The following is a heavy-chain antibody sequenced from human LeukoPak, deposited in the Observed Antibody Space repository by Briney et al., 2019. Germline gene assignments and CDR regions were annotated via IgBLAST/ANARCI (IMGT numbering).Heavy chain of an antibody. CDR1: GFTFSYYA. V-gene: IGHV3-21*04. D-gene: IGHD2-21*02. Sequence: PGGSLRLSCAASGFTFSYYAMNWVRQAPGKGLEWVSSISTRSTYIYYADSLKGRFTISRGNAENSLYLQMNSLRAEDTAVYYCARGPHIVVVTSIQPYYFDSWGQGTLVTVSS. J-gene: IGHJ4*02. CDR3: ARGPHIVVVTSIQPYYFDS. CDR2: ISTRSTYI.